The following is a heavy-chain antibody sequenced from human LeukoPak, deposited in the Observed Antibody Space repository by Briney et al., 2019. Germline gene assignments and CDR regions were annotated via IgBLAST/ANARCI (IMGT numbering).Heavy chain of an antibody. CDR2: IYSGGST. V-gene: IGHV3-53*01. CDR1: GFTVSSNY. Sequence: GGSLRLSCAASGFTVSSNYMSWVRQAPGKGLEWVSVIYSGGSTYYADSVKGRFTISRDNSKNTLYLQINSLRAEDTAVYYCARAPLGDWFDPWGQGTLITVSS. CDR3: ARAPLGDWFDP. D-gene: IGHD3-16*01. J-gene: IGHJ5*02.